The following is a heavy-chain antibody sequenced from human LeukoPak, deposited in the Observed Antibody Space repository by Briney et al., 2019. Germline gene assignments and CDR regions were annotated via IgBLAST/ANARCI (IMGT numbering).Heavy chain of an antibody. CDR1: GYTFTGYY. CDR2: INPNSGGT. J-gene: IGHJ1*01. V-gene: IGHV1-2*02. CDR3: ARDLVVVVAATPEAVQH. Sequence: ASVKVSCKASGYTFTGYYMHWVRQAPGQGLEWIGWINPNSGGTNYAQKFQGRVTMTRDTSISTAYMELSRLRSDDTAVYYCARDLVVVVAATPEAVQHWGQGTLVTVSS. D-gene: IGHD2-15*01.